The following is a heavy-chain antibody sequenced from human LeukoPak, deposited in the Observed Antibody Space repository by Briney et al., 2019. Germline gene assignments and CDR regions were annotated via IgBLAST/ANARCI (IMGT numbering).Heavy chain of an antibody. CDR1: EFTFSRYS. V-gene: IGHV3-21*01. CDR2: ISATGIYR. D-gene: IGHD5-18*01. Sequence: PGESLRLSCAASEFTFSRYSMNWVRQAPGKGLEWVSSISATGIYRYYVDSVKGRFTISRDNAKNSLYLQMNSLRAEDTAVYYCARHLSGVTGYTYGRGIDYWGQGTLVTVSS. J-gene: IGHJ4*02. CDR3: ARHLSGVTGYTYGRGIDY.